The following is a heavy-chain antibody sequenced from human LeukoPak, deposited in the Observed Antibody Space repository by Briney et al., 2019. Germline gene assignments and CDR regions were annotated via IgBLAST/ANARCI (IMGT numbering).Heavy chain of an antibody. V-gene: IGHV4-34*01. CDR3: ARDLITATDGR. Sequence: SETLSLTCAVYGGSFSGYYWSWIRQPPGKGLEWIGEINHSGSTNYNPSLKSRVTISVDTSKNQFSLKLSSVTAADTAVYYCARDLITATDGRWGQGTLVTVSS. CDR2: INHSGST. CDR1: GGSFSGYY. J-gene: IGHJ4*02. D-gene: IGHD2-15*01.